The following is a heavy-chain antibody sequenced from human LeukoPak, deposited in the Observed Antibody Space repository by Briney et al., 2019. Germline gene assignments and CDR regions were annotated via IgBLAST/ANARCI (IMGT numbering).Heavy chain of an antibody. J-gene: IGHJ4*02. V-gene: IGHV1-46*01. CDR1: GYTFTNYY. D-gene: IGHD2-15*01. CDR2: INPSGGRT. CDR3: VRKSATRRTSEFDY. Sequence: ASVKVSCKTSGYTFTNYYMHWVRQAPGQGLEWMGIINPSGGRTSYARKFQGRVTMTRDTSTSIVYMELSSLRSEDTAVYYCVRKSATRRTSEFDYWGQGTPVTVSS.